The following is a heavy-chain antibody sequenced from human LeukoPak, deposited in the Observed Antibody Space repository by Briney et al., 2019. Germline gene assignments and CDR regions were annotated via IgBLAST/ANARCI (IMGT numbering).Heavy chain of an antibody. CDR2: IYYSGST. V-gene: IGHV4-59*01. J-gene: IGHJ4*02. CDR3: ARSKGLLWFGSFDY. CDR1: GGSISSYY. Sequence: SETLSLTCTVSGGSISSYYWSWIRQPPGKGLEWIGYIYYSGSTNYNPSLKSRVTISVDPSKNQFSLKLSSVTAADTGVDYCARSKGLLWFGSFDYWGQGTLVTVSS. D-gene: IGHD3-10*01.